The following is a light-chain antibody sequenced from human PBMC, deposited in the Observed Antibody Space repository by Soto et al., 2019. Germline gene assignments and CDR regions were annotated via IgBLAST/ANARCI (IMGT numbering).Light chain of an antibody. J-gene: IGKJ5*01. V-gene: IGKV1-8*01. CDR1: QGISSY. CDR3: QQYYSYPIT. Sequence: IQMTQSPSTLSASVGDRVTITCRASQGISSYLAWYQQKPGKAPKLLIYAASTLQSGVPSRFRGSGSGTDFTLTISCLQSEDFEPYYCQQYYSYPITFGQGTRLEIK. CDR2: AAS.